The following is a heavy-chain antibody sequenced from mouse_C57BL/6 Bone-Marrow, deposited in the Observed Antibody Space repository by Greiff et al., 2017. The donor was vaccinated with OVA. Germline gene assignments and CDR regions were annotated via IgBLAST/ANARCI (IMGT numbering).Heavy chain of an antibody. Sequence: QVQLQQPGAELVKPGASVKLSCKASGYTFTSYWMQWVKQRPGQGLEWIGEIDPSDSYTNYNQKFKGKATLTVDTSSSTAYMQLSSLTSEDSAVYYCARSGYYDYGLLGYWGQGTLVTVSA. CDR2: IDPSDSYT. D-gene: IGHD2-4*01. V-gene: IGHV1-50*01. J-gene: IGHJ3*01. CDR3: ARSGYYDYGLLGY. CDR1: GYTFTSYW.